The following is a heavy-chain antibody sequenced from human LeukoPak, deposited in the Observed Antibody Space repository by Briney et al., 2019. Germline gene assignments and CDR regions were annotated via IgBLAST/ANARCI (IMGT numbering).Heavy chain of an antibody. J-gene: IGHJ4*02. CDR3: ARDQGTIILGYFDY. V-gene: IGHV4-39*07. CDR2: IYYTGST. D-gene: IGHD3-22*01. CDR1: GDSISTSSYY. Sequence: SETLSLTCSVSGDSISTSSYYWGWIRQPPGKGLGWIGTIYYTGSTYYNPSLKSRVTISVDTSKKHFSLKLNSVTAADTAVYYCARDQGTIILGYFDYWGQGTLVTVSS.